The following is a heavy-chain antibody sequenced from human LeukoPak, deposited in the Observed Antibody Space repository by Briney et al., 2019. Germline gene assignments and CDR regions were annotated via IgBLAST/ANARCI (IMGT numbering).Heavy chain of an antibody. CDR1: RYTLSELS. J-gene: IGHJ3*02. CDR3: ATDTYRGSWIHAFDS. CDR2: FDPEDGET. V-gene: IGHV1-24*01. D-gene: IGHD6-13*01. Sequence: GASVKVSCKVSRYTLSELSMHWVRQAPGNGLEWMGGFDPEDGETIYAQKLQGRVTMNEDTSTDTAYMELSSLRCEETAVYYCATDTYRGSWIHAFDSWGQGTIVTVSS.